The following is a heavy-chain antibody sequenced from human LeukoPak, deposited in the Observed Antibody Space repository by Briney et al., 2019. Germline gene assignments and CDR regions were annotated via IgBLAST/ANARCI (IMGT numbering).Heavy chain of an antibody. Sequence: GGSLRLSCAASGFTFSSYAMHWVRQAPGKGLEWVAVISYDGSNKYYADSVKGRFTISRDNSKNTLYLQMNSLRAEDTAVYYCARDYSSGWYGMDVWDQGTTVTVSS. J-gene: IGHJ6*02. CDR1: GFTFSSYA. CDR3: ARDYSSGWYGMDV. CDR2: ISYDGSNK. D-gene: IGHD6-19*01. V-gene: IGHV3-30-3*01.